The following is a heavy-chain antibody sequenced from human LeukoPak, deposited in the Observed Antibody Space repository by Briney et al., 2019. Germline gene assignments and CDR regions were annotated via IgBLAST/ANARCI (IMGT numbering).Heavy chain of an antibody. J-gene: IGHJ5*02. CDR2: IYWNDDK. D-gene: IGHD2-15*01. CDR3: AHSLPHRVMVAATEPNWFDP. CDR1: GFSLSTSGVG. Sequence: ESGPTLAKPTQTLTLTCTFSGFSLSTSGVGVGWIRQPPGKALEWLALIYWNDDKRYSPSLKSRLTITKDTSKNQVVLTMTNMDPVDTATYYCAHSLPHRVMVAATEPNWFDPWGQGTLVTVSS. V-gene: IGHV2-5*01.